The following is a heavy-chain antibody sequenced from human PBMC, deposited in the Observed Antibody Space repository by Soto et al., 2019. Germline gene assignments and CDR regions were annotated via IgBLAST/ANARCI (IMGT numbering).Heavy chain of an antibody. CDR3: ARGGSNDWQVAFDI. CDR1: GGSFSTYY. D-gene: IGHD3-9*01. V-gene: IGHV4-34*01. Sequence: QLQQWVAGLLKPSETLSLTCVVSGGSFSTYYYNWIRQSPGKGLEWIGEINHSGSNNYSPSLKSRVTMSLDTSKNQFSLKLTSVTAADTAVYYCARGGSNDWQVAFDIWGQGTMVTVSS. CDR2: INHSGSN. J-gene: IGHJ3*02.